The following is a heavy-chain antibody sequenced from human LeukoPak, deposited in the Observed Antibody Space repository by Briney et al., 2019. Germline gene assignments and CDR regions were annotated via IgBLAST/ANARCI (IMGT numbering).Heavy chain of an antibody. CDR2: ISAYNGNT. CDR3: ARGYCGSTSCFNFDY. D-gene: IGHD2-2*01. J-gene: IGHJ4*02. CDR1: GYTFTTYD. V-gene: IGHV1-18*01. Sequence: GASMKVSCKASGYTFTTYDINWVRQAPGQGLEWMGWISAYNGNTNYAQKLQGRVTMTTDTSTSTAYIELRSLRSDDTAVYYCARGYCGSTSCFNFDYWGQGTLVTVSS.